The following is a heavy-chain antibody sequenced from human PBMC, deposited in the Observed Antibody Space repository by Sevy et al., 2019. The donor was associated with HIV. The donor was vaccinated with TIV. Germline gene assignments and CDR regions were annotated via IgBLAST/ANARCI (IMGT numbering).Heavy chain of an antibody. CDR3: AKEYYYDSSGSVGAFDI. V-gene: IGHV3-23*01. Sequence: GGSLRLSCAASGFTFSSYAMSWVRQAPGKGLEWVSAISGSGGSTYYADSGKGRFTISRDNSKNTRYLQMNSLRAEDTAVYYCAKEYYYDSSGSVGAFDIWGQGTMVTVSS. CDR1: GFTFSSYA. CDR2: ISGSGGST. J-gene: IGHJ3*02. D-gene: IGHD3-22*01.